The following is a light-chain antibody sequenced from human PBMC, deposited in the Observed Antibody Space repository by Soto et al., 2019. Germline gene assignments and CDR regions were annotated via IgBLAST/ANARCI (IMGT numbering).Light chain of an antibody. CDR1: SGHSSYI. Sequence: QPVLTQSSSASASLGSSVKLTCTLNSGHSSYIIAWHQQQPGKAPRYLMKLEGSGSYNKGSGVPDRFSCSSSGADRYLTISNLQFEDEADYYCETWDSNSHWVFGGGTKLTVL. V-gene: IGLV4-60*02. J-gene: IGLJ3*02. CDR3: ETWDSNSHWV. CDR2: LEGSGSY.